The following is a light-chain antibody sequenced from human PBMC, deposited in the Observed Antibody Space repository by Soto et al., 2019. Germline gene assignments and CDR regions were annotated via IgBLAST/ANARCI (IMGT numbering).Light chain of an antibody. CDR2: GAS. CDR3: QQYGSSPPFT. CDR1: QSVSSSY. J-gene: IGKJ3*01. V-gene: IGKV3-20*01. Sequence: EIVLTQSPGTLSLSPGERATLSCRASQSVSSSYLAWYQQKPGQAPRLLIYGASSRATGLPDRFSGSGSGTDFTLTISRLQPEYVAEYDCQQYGSSPPFTFGPGTKVDIK.